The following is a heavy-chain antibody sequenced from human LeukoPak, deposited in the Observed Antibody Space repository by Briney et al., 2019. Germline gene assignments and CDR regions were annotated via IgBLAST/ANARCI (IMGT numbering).Heavy chain of an antibody. J-gene: IGHJ6*02. CDR3: ARSSRGYSYGYLEVYGMDV. CDR1: GGPFSGYY. Sequence: PSGTLSLPCVVYGGPFSGYYWSWIRQPPGKGLEWIGYIYYSGSTNYNPSLKSRVTISVDTSKNQFSLKLSSVTAADTAVYYCARSSRGYSYGYLEVYGMDVWGQGTTVTVSS. D-gene: IGHD5-18*01. CDR2: IYYSGST. V-gene: IGHV4-59*08.